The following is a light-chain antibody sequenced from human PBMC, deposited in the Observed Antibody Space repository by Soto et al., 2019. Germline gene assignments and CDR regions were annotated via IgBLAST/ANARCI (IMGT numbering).Light chain of an antibody. J-gene: IGKJ4*01. CDR3: QQYGSSPALT. V-gene: IGKV3-20*01. CDR2: GAS. Sequence: EIVLTQSPGTLSLSPGERATLSCRASQSVSSSYVAWYQQKPGQAPRLLIYGASSRATGIPDRFSGSGSGTAFTITISRLEPADFAVYYCQQYGSSPALTFGGGTKVEIK. CDR1: QSVSSSY.